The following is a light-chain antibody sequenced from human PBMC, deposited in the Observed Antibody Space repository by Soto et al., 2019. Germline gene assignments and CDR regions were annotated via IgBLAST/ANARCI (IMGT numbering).Light chain of an antibody. J-gene: IGKJ1*01. Sequence: DIQLTQSPSTLSASVGDKITITCRASQSIGTWLAWYQHRPGEGPKLLIHDASSLESGVPSRFSGSRSATEFSLTISSLESGDSGTYHCQQYATYAPSTFGQGTKVDIK. CDR1: QSIGTW. V-gene: IGKV1-5*01. CDR2: DAS. CDR3: QQYATYAPST.